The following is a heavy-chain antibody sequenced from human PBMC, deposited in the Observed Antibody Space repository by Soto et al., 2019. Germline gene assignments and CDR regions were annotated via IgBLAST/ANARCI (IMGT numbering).Heavy chain of an antibody. CDR3: ARGRGYCFSTSCSAFDS. CDR2: IYYNGNT. Sequence: SETLSLTCTVSSGSISSYYWSWIRQPPGKGLEWIGYIYYNGNTNYNPSLRSRVTISVDTSKNQFSLKLSSVTAADTAVYYCARGRGYCFSTSCSAFDSWGQGTLVTVS. V-gene: IGHV4-59*01. CDR1: SGSISSYY. D-gene: IGHD2-2*01. J-gene: IGHJ4*02.